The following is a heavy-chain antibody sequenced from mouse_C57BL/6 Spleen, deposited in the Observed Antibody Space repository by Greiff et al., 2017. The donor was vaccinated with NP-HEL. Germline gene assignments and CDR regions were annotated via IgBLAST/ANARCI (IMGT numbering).Heavy chain of an antibody. CDR2: INPNNGGT. CDR1: GYTFTDYY. Sequence: EVQLQQSGPELVKPGASVKISCKASGYTFTDYYMNWVKQSHGKSLEWIGDINPNNGGTSYNQKFKGKATLTVDKSSGTAYMELRSLTSEDSAVYYCARHKTGSYWGQGTTLTVSS. V-gene: IGHV1-26*01. CDR3: ARHKTGSY. J-gene: IGHJ2*01. D-gene: IGHD4-1*01.